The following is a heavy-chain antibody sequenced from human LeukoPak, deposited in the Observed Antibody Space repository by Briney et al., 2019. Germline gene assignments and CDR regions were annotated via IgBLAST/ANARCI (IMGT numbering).Heavy chain of an antibody. CDR2: IYYSGST. CDR3: ARLGYSVSWTDC. Sequence: SETLSLTCAVSGGSISSSSHYWGWIRQPPGKRLEWIGSIYYSGSTYHNPSLKSRVTISVDTSKNQFSLRLSSVTAADMAVYFCARLGYSVSWTDCWGQGTLVTVSS. D-gene: IGHD6-13*01. J-gene: IGHJ4*02. CDR1: GGSISSSSHY. V-gene: IGHV4-39*01.